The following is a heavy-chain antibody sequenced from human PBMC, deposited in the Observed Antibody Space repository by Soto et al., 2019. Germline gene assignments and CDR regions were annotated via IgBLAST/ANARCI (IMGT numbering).Heavy chain of an antibody. Sequence: EVQLLESGGGLVQPGGSLRLSCAASGFTFSSYAMSWVRQAPGKGLEWVSAISGSGGSTYYADSVKGRFTISRDNSKNTLYLQMNSLRAEDTAVYYCAKDRDYYDSSGYQDAYSGQGTLVTVSS. D-gene: IGHD3-22*01. V-gene: IGHV3-23*01. CDR1: GFTFSSYA. CDR3: AKDRDYYDSSGYQDAY. J-gene: IGHJ4*02. CDR2: ISGSGGST.